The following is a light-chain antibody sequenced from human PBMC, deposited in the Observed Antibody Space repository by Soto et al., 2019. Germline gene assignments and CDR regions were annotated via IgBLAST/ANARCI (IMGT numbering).Light chain of an antibody. CDR2: DAS. CDR3: QQFNNYPFT. J-gene: IGKJ5*01. V-gene: IGKV1D-13*01. CDR1: QGISSA. Sequence: AIQLTQSPSSLSASVVYRVTITCLASQGISSALAWYQQKPGKAPKLLIYDASSLESGVPSRFSGSGSGTDFTLTISSLQPEDFATYYCQQFNNYPFTFGQGTRLEIK.